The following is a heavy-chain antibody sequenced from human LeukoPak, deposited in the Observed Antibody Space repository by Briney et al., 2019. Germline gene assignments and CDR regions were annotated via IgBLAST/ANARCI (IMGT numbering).Heavy chain of an antibody. CDR1: GGSISSYY. D-gene: IGHD3-16*02. CDR3: ARQCLSWYFDL. V-gene: IGHV4-59*08. Sequence: SSETLSLTCTVSGGSISSYYWSWIRQPPGKGLEWIGYIYYSGSTNYNPSLKSRATISVDTSKNQFSLKLSSVTAANTAVYYCARQCLSWYFDLWGRGTLVTVSS. CDR2: IYYSGST. J-gene: IGHJ2*01.